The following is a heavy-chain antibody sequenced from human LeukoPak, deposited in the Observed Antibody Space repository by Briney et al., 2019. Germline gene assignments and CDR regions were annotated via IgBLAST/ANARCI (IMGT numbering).Heavy chain of an antibody. CDR1: GFTFRNYW. CDR3: ARENYFDY. J-gene: IGHJ4*02. Sequence: PGGSLRLSCAASGFTFRNYWMGWVRQAAGKGLEWVANIKQDGSETYYVDSVKGRFTISRDNAKNSLYLQMNSLRAEDTAVYYCARENYFDYWGQGTLVTVSS. V-gene: IGHV3-7*01. CDR2: IKQDGSET.